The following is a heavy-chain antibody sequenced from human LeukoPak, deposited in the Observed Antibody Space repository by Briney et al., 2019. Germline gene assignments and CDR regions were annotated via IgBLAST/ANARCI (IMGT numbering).Heavy chain of an antibody. D-gene: IGHD3-3*01. CDR3: ARGASGYDFWSGYWGAFDI. V-gene: IGHV4-59*01. CDR1: GGSISSYY. Sequence: PSETLSLTCTVSGGSISSYYWSWIRQPPGKGLEWIGYIYYSGSTNYNPSLKSRVTISVDTSKNQFSLKLGSVTAADTAVYYCARGASGYDFWSGYWGAFDIWGQGTMVTASS. CDR2: IYYSGST. J-gene: IGHJ3*02.